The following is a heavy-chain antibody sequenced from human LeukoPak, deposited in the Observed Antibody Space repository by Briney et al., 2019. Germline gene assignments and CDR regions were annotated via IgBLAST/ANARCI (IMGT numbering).Heavy chain of an antibody. V-gene: IGHV3-30*02. D-gene: IGHD5-18*01. J-gene: IGHJ4*02. CDR3: AKDRRIQLWAFDY. Sequence: GGSLRLSCAASGFTFSNYGMHWVRQAPGKGLEWVAFIRYDGSNKYYADSVKGRFTISRDNSKNTLYLQMNSLRAEDTAVYYCAKDRRIQLWAFDYWGQGTLVTVSS. CDR1: GFTFSNYG. CDR2: IRYDGSNK.